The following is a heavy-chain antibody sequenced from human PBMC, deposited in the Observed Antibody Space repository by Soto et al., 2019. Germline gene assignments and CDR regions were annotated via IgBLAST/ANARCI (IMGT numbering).Heavy chain of an antibody. D-gene: IGHD2-2*03. V-gene: IGHV3-11*01. CDR1: GFTFSDYY. Sequence: QVQMVESGGGLVKPGGSLRLSCAASGFTFSDYYMSWIRQAPGKGLEWVSYITSSSSTIYYADSVKGRFTISRDNAKNSLYLQMNSLRAEDTAIYYCARDGYCRTTGCYRAFDIWCQGTMVTVSS. J-gene: IGHJ3*02. CDR3: ARDGYCRTTGCYRAFDI. CDR2: ITSSSSTI.